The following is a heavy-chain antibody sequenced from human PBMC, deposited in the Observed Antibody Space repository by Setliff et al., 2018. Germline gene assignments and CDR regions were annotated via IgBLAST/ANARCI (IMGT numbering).Heavy chain of an antibody. V-gene: IGHV1-3*01. CDR3: ATGITMVRTFDY. J-gene: IGHJ4*02. CDR1: GYTFTSYA. CDR2: INAGNGNT. D-gene: IGHD3-10*01. Sequence: ASVKVSCKASGYTFTSYAMHWVRQAPGQRLEWMGWINAGNGNTKYSQKFQGRVTITRDTSASTAYMELSSLRSEDTAVYYCATGITMVRTFDYWGQGTLVTVPQ.